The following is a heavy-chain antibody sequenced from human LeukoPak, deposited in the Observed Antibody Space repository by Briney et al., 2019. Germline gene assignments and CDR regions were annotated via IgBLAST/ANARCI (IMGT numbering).Heavy chain of an antibody. V-gene: IGHV3-7*03. Sequence: PGGSLRLSCAASGFTLSSYWMTWVRQAPGKGLEWVANIKQDGSEKYYVDSVKGRFTISRDNAKNSLYLQMNSLRAEDTAVYYCAKDREYYDILTGSGAFDIWGQGTMVTVSS. CDR3: AKDREYYDILTGSGAFDI. D-gene: IGHD3-9*01. CDR2: IKQDGSEK. CDR1: GFTLSSYW. J-gene: IGHJ3*02.